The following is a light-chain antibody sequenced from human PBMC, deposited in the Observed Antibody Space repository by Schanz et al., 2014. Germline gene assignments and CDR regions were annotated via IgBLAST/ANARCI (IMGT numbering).Light chain of an antibody. CDR2: AKN. CDR3: QSYDNRRSGV. Sequence: QSVLTQPPSVSGAPGQRVTISCTGSTSNLGGTYDVHWYQQLPGAARKLLIYAKNIRPAGVPDRSSGSKSGTSASLAITGRRAEDKANYYCQSYDNRRSGVFGGGTKVTVL. J-gene: IGLJ3*02. V-gene: IGLV1-40*01. CDR1: TSNLGGTYD.